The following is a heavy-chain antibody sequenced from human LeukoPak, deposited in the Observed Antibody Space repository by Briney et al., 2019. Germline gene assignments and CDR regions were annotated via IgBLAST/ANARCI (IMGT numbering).Heavy chain of an antibody. CDR1: GGSISSYY. V-gene: IGHV4-59*01. CDR2: INYSGST. CDR3: ARGTTSTYYDFWSGYYLGYFDY. D-gene: IGHD3-3*01. Sequence: SETLSLTCTVSGGSISSYYWSWIRQPPGKGLEWIGYINYSGSTNYNPSLKSRVTISVDMSKNQFSLKLSSVTAADTAVYYCARGTTSTYYDFWSGYYLGYFDYWGQGTLVTVSS. J-gene: IGHJ4*02.